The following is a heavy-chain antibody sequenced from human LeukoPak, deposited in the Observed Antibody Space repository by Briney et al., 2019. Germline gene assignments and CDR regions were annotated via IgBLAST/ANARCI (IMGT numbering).Heavy chain of an antibody. D-gene: IGHD2/OR15-2a*01. CDR2: FYGANNT. CDR3: ARTYFYYYGMDV. CDR1: GFTVTNNY. Sequence: GGSLRLSCVVSGFTVTNNYMSWVRRAPGKGLEWVSVFYGANNTYYADSVKGRFTISRDNSKNTLYLQMNSLRAEDTAVYYCARTYFYYYGMDVWGQGTAVTVSS. V-gene: IGHV3-66*01. J-gene: IGHJ6*02.